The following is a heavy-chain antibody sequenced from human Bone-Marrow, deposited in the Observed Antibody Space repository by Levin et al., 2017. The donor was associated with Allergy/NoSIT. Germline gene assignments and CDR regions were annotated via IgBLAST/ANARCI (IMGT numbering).Heavy chain of an antibody. CDR3: ARGLDCTGGVCIDY. Sequence: SQTLSLTCAVYGGSFSGFYWSWIRQPPGKGLEWIGEINHSGSTNYNPSLKSRVTISVDTSKNQFSLKLSSVTAADTAVYYCARGLDCTGGVCIDYWGQGTLVTVSS. CDR2: INHSGST. J-gene: IGHJ4*02. CDR1: GGSFSGFY. V-gene: IGHV4-34*01. D-gene: IGHD2-8*02.